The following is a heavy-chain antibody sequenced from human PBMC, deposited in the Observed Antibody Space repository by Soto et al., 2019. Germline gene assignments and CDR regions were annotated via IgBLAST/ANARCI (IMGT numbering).Heavy chain of an antibody. CDR3: ARDGNYHEF. CDR1: GFTLSTHA. J-gene: IGHJ4*02. CDR2: ISSSGSYV. V-gene: IGHV3-21*01. D-gene: IGHD1-1*01. Sequence: GESLKISCAASGFTLSTHAMVWVRQAPGKGLEWVSSISSSGSYVYYGDSVEGRFTISRDXARNSVYLQMNSLRVEDTAVYYCARDGNYHEFWGQGTMVTVSS.